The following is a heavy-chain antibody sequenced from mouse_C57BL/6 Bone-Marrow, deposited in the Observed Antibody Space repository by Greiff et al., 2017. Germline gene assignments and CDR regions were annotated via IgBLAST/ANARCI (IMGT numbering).Heavy chain of an antibody. D-gene: IGHD2-4*01. V-gene: IGHV1-26*01. Sequence: VQLQQSGPELVKPGASVKISCKASGYTFTDYYMNWVKQSHGKSLEWIGDINPNNGGTSYNQKFKGKATLTVDKSSSTAYMELRRRTSEDSAVYYCASYDYLFAYWGQGTLVTVSA. CDR1: GYTFTDYY. J-gene: IGHJ3*01. CDR3: ASYDYLFAY. CDR2: INPNNGGT.